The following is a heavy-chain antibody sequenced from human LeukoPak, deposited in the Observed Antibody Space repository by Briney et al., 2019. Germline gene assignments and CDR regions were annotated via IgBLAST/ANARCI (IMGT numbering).Heavy chain of an antibody. Sequence: PSETLSLTCTVSGGSISSYYWSWIRQPPGKGLEWIGYIYYSGSTNYNPSLKSRVTISVDTSKNQFSLKLSSVTAGDTAVYYCARESQSSGWLDYWGQGTLVTVSS. CDR1: GGSISSYY. V-gene: IGHV4-59*01. J-gene: IGHJ4*02. CDR2: IYYSGST. D-gene: IGHD6-19*01. CDR3: ARESQSSGWLDY.